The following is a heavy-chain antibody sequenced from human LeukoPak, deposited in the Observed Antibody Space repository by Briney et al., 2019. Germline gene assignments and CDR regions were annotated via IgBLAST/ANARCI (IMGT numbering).Heavy chain of an antibody. V-gene: IGHV1-69*04. D-gene: IGHD3-16*01. CDR3: ARDWGEAGARRGYNEAFDI. CDR1: GDTFNNYV. Sequence: SVKVPCKASGDTFNNYVITWVRQAPGQGLEWMGRFIPIRGVANYAQTFQGRVTITADRSTSTVYIELSSLRSEDTAVYYCARDWGEAGARRGYNEAFDIWGQGTMVTVSS. CDR2: FIPIRGVA. J-gene: IGHJ3*02.